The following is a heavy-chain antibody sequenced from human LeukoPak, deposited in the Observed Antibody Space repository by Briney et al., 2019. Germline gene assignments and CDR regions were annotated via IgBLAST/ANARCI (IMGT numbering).Heavy chain of an antibody. Sequence: ASVKVSCKASGYTFTGYYMHWVRQAPGQGLEWMGRINPNSGGTNYAQKFQGRVTMTRDTSTSTVYMELSSLRSEDTAVYYCARDLEQQLVLGGGIWGQGTLVTVSS. CDR1: GYTFTGYY. CDR3: ARDLEQQLVLGGGI. V-gene: IGHV1-2*06. CDR2: INPNSGGT. D-gene: IGHD6-13*01. J-gene: IGHJ4*02.